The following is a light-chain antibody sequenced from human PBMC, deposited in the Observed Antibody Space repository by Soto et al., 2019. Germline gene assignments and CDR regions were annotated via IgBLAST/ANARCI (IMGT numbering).Light chain of an antibody. J-gene: IGLJ1*01. CDR1: SSDVGGYNY. V-gene: IGLV2-14*01. CDR3: SSYTNINTRACV. CDR2: EVT. Sequence: QSALTQPASVSGSPGQSITMSCTGTSSDVGGYNYVSWYQQHPGKAPKLIIYEVTDRPSGVSNRFSGSKSGNTASLTISGLQAEDEAEYYCSSYTNINTRACVFGTGTKLTVL.